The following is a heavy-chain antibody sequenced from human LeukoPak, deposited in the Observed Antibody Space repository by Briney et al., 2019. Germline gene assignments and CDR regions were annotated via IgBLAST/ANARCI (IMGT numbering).Heavy chain of an antibody. Sequence: GSAVNLSCNAAGSTFTFYVFNDERHPTALGPDWTGWMNPNSGNTGYAQKFQGRVTMTTNTSISTAYMELSSLRSEDTAVYYCARGMGSGSYSAAYYFDYWGQGTLVTVSS. CDR1: GSTFTFYV. CDR2: MNPNSGNT. V-gene: IGHV1-8*01. D-gene: IGHD3-22*01. J-gene: IGHJ4*02. CDR3: ARGMGSGSYSAAYYFDY.